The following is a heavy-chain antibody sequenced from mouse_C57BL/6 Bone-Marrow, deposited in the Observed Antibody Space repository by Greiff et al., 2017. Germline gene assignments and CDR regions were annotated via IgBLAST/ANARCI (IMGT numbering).Heavy chain of an antibody. CDR2: IYPRSGNT. Sequence: QVQLQQSGAELARPGASVKLSCKASGYTFTSYGISWVKQRTGQGLEWIGEIYPRSGNTYYNEKFKGQATLTADKSSSTAYMELRSLTSEDSAVYFGAREDYGSSLYWYFDVWGTGTTVTVSS. V-gene: IGHV1-81*01. D-gene: IGHD1-1*01. CDR1: GYTFTSYG. CDR3: AREDYGSSLYWYFDV. J-gene: IGHJ1*03.